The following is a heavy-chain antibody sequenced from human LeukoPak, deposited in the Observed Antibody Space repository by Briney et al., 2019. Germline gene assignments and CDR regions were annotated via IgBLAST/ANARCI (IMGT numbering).Heavy chain of an antibody. Sequence: PGGSLRLSCAASGFTFSSYAMHWVRQAPGKGLEWVAVISYDGSNKYYADSVKGRFTISRDNSKNTLYLQMNSLRAEDTAVYYCARGGSIGSYYGSGSYFFLDYWGQGTLVTVSS. V-gene: IGHV3-30*14. CDR2: ISYDGSNK. J-gene: IGHJ4*02. CDR3: ARGGSIGSYYGSGSYFFLDY. CDR1: GFTFSSYA. D-gene: IGHD3-10*01.